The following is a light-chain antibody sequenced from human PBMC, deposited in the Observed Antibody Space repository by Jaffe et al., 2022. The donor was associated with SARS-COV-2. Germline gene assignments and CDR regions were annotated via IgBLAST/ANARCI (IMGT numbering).Light chain of an antibody. CDR1: QSVSSTY. CDR2: GAS. CDR3: QQYGDSPPT. Sequence: EIVLTQSPGTLSLSPGERATLSCRASQSVSSTYLAWYQQKVGQAPRLLIYGASSRATGVPARFRASGFGTDFTLIISRLEPEDFAVYHCQQYGDSPPTFGGGTKVEIK. J-gene: IGKJ4*01. V-gene: IGKV3-20*01.